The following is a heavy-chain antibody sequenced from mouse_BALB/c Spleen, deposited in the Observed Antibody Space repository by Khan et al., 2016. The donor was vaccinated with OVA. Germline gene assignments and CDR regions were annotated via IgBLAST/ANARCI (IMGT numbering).Heavy chain of an antibody. CDR3: IRGAYSGLFAY. D-gene: IGHD2-10*01. Sequence: EVQLQESGAEFVKPGASVKLSCTASGFNIKDTYMHWINQRPQQGLVWIGRIDPASGNARYDPKFQDKATIAADASSNTAYLQFSSLTSEDTAVYYCIRGAYSGLFAYWGQGTLVTVSA. CDR2: IDPASGNA. V-gene: IGHV14-3*02. J-gene: IGHJ3*01. CDR1: GFNIKDTY.